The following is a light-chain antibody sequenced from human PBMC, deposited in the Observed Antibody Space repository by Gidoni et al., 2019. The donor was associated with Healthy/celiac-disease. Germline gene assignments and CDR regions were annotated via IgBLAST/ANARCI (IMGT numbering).Light chain of an antibody. Sequence: GDRVTITCRASQSISSYLNWYQQKPGKAPKLLIYAASSLQSGVPSRFSGSGSGTDFTLTISSLQPEDFATYYCQQSYSTPQTFGQGTKLEIK. CDR1: QSISSY. CDR3: QQSYSTPQT. CDR2: AAS. J-gene: IGKJ2*01. V-gene: IGKV1-39*01.